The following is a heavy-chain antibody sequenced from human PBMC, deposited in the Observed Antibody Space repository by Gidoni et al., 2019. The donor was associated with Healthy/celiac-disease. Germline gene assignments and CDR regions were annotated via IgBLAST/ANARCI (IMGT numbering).Heavy chain of an antibody. J-gene: IGHJ3*02. D-gene: IGHD2-2*01. CDR1: GFTLSNAW. CDR3: TGYCSSTSCHFSLYGAFDI. Sequence: EVQLVESGGGLVKPGGSLRLYCAASGFTLSNAWMSWVRQAPGKGLEWVGRIKSKTDGGTTDYAAPVKGRFTISRDDSKNTLYLQMNSLKTEDTAVYYCTGYCSSTSCHFSLYGAFDIWGQGTMVTVSS. CDR2: IKSKTDGGTT. V-gene: IGHV3-15*01.